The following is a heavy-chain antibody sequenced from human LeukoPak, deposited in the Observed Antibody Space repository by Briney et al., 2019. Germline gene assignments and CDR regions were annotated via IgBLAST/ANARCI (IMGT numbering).Heavy chain of an antibody. CDR3: ASDRGYSYGYPLSFDY. J-gene: IGHJ4*02. V-gene: IGHV1-2*02. Sequence: GASVKVSCKASEYTFTGYYMHWVRQAPGQGLEWMGWINPNSGGTNYAQKFQGRVTMTRDTSISTAYMELSRLRSDDTAVYYCASDRGYSYGYPLSFDYWGQGTLVTVSS. D-gene: IGHD5-18*01. CDR2: INPNSGGT. CDR1: EYTFTGYY.